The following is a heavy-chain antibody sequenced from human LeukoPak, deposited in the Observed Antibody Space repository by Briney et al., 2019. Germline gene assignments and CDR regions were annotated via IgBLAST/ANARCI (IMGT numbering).Heavy chain of an antibody. D-gene: IGHD3-16*01. CDR2: MNPNSGNT. CDR3: ARVGAVRYDYVNWFDP. Sequence: ASVKVSCKASGYTFTSYDINWVRQATGQGLEWMGWMNPNSGNTGYAQKFQGRVTMTRNTSISTAYMELSSLRSEDTAVYYCARVGAVRYDYVNWFDPWGQGTLVTVSS. CDR1: GYTFTSYD. J-gene: IGHJ5*02. V-gene: IGHV1-8*01.